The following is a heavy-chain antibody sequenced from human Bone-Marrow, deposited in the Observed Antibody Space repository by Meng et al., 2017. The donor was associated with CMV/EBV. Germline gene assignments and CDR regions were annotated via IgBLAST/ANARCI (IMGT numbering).Heavy chain of an antibody. V-gene: IGHV1-69*05. D-gene: IGHD3-22*01. CDR2: VIRIFGTA. J-gene: IGHJ4*02. CDR1: GDSVNGYA. CDR3: AREDYYDSSGPVFDY. Sequence: CGDSVNGYADSWGGRAAGQGLEWVRGVIRIFGTANYAQKFQGRVTITTDESTSTAYMELSSLRSADTAVYYCAREDYYDSSGPVFDYWGQGTLVTVSS.